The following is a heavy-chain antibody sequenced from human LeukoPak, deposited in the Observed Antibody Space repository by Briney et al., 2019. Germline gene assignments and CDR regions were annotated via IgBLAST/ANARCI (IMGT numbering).Heavy chain of an antibody. CDR1: GFTFSSYE. V-gene: IGHV3-48*03. CDR2: ISSSGSTI. D-gene: IGHD3-3*01. Sequence: PGGSLRLSCAASGFTFSSYEMNWVRQAPGKGLEWVSYISSSGSTIYYADSVKGRFTISRYNAKNSLYLQMNSLRAEDTAVYYCARTGYDFWSGPPDYWGQGTLVTVSS. CDR3: ARTGYDFWSGPPDY. J-gene: IGHJ4*02.